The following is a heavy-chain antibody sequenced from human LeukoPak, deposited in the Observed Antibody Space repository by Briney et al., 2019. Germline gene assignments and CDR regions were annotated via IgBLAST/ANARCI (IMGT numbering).Heavy chain of an antibody. CDR2: IYYSGST. Sequence: PSETLSLTCTVSGGSIGSSSYYWGWIRQPPGKGLEWIGSIYYSGSTYYNPSLKSRVTISVDTSKNQFSLKLSSVTAADTAVYYCARQPHPEGGDYWGQGTLVTVSS. CDR1: GGSIGSSSYY. V-gene: IGHV4-39*01. J-gene: IGHJ4*02. CDR3: ARQPHPEGGDY.